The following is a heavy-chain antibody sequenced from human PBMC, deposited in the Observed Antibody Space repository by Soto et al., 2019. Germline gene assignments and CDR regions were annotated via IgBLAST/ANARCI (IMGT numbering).Heavy chain of an antibody. Sequence: GGSLRLSCAASGFTFSSYAMSWVRQAPGKGLEWVSAISGSGGSTYYADSVKGRFTISRDNSKNTLYLQMNSLRAEDTAVYYCAKGYCSGGSCYVFQGVEKSGYWGQGTLVTVSS. CDR1: GFTFSSYA. CDR2: ISGSGGST. V-gene: IGHV3-23*01. D-gene: IGHD2-15*01. J-gene: IGHJ4*02. CDR3: AKGYCSGGSCYVFQGVEKSGY.